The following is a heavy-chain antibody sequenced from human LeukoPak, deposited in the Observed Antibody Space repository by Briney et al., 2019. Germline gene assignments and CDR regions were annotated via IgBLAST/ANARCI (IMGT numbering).Heavy chain of an antibody. CDR2: INPNSGGT. J-gene: IGHJ4*02. Sequence: ASVKVSCKASGYTFTGYYMHWVRQAPGQGLEWMGWINPNSGGTNYAQKLQGRVTMTRDTSISTAYMELSRLRSDDTAVYYCASRGGGTYSSWDYWGQGTLVTVSS. CDR1: GYTFTGYY. CDR3: ASRGGGTYSSWDY. D-gene: IGHD6-13*01. V-gene: IGHV1-2*02.